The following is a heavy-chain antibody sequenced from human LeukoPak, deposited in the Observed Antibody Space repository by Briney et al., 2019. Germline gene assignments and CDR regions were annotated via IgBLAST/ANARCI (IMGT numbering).Heavy chain of an antibody. CDR3: ARSRPAAIQGYYYYYMDV. Sequence: SETLSLTCTVSGGSISSYYWSWIRQPPGKGLERIGYIYTSGSTNYNPSLKSRVTISVDTSKNQFSLKLSSVTAADTAVYYCARSRPAAIQGYYYYYMDVWGKGTTVTVSS. CDR1: GGSISSYY. J-gene: IGHJ6*03. V-gene: IGHV4-4*09. CDR2: IYTSGST. D-gene: IGHD2-2*02.